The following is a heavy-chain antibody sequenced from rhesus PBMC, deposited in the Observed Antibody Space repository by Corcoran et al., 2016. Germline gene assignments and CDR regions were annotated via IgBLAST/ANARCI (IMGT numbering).Heavy chain of an antibody. D-gene: IGHD4-29*01. CDR2: IYGGSGST. Sequence: QVQLQESGPGLVKPSATLPLTCAVSGDSIRSNYWSWSRQPPGKGLEWIGVIYGGSGSTSFNPSLKSRVTISKDTSKNQFSLKLSSVTAADTAVYYCARRASSSHFDYWGQGVLVTVSS. J-gene: IGHJ4*01. CDR3: ARRASSSHFDY. V-gene: IGHV4-147*01. CDR1: GDSIRSNY.